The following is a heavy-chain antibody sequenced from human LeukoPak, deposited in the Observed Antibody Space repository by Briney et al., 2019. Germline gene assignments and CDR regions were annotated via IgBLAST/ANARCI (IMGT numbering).Heavy chain of an antibody. D-gene: IGHD2-21*01. CDR3: ARRFPI. J-gene: IGHJ3*02. V-gene: IGHV4-59*08. CDR2: IYYSGST. Sequence: KTLYLTCAFYGGSFSGYYWSWIQQPPGNGLELIGYIYYSGSTNYNPSLKNRVTISIDTSKNQFSLKLRSVTAAYPHVYYCARRFPIWGQGKMVPVSS. CDR1: GGSFSGYY.